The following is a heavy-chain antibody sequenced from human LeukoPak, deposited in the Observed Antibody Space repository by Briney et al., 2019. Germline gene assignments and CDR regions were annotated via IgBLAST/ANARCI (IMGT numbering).Heavy chain of an antibody. CDR2: INPNSGGT. V-gene: IGHV1-2*06. Sequence: ASVKVSCKASGYTFTGYYMHWVRQPPGQGLEWMGRINPNSGGTNYAQKFQGRVTMTRDTSISTAYMELSRLRSDDTAVYYCARPLGATKDYYYGMDVWGQGTTVTVSS. CDR1: GYTFTGYY. J-gene: IGHJ6*02. D-gene: IGHD1-26*01. CDR3: ARPLGATKDYYYGMDV.